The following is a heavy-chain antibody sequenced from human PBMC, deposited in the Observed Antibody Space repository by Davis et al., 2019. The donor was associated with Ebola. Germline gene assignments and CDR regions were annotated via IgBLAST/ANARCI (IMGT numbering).Heavy chain of an antibody. J-gene: IGHJ3*02. D-gene: IGHD3-10*01. V-gene: IGHV4-34*01. Sequence: SETLSLTCAVYGGSFSGYYWSWIRQPPGKGLEWIGEINHSGSTNYNPSLKSRVTISVDTSKNQFSLKLSSVTAADTAVYYCARGRLLWFRELLYRRGAFDIWGQGTMVTVSS. CDR2: INHSGST. CDR3: ARGRLLWFRELLYRRGAFDI. CDR1: GGSFSGYY.